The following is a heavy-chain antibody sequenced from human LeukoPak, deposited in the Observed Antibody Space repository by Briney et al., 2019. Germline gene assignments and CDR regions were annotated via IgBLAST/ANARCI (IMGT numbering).Heavy chain of an antibody. D-gene: IGHD6-19*01. CDR3: ARGRRQIAVAGRKYYYMDV. V-gene: IGHV1-8*01. CDR1: GYTLTSYD. Sequence: ASVKVSCKASGYTLTSYDINWVRQATGQGLEWMGWMNPNSGNTGYAQKFQDRVTMTRNISISTAYMELSSLRSEDTAVYYCARGRRQIAVAGRKYYYMDVWGKGTTVTVSS. J-gene: IGHJ6*03. CDR2: MNPNSGNT.